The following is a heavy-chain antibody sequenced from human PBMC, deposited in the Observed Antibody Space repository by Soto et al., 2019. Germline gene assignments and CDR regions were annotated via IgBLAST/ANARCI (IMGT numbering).Heavy chain of an antibody. CDR2: INHSGST. Sequence: TSETLSLTCAVYGGSFSGYYWSWIRQPPGKGLEWIGEINHSGSTNYNPSLKSRVTISADTSKNQFSLKLSSVTAADTAVYYCARGTRKFDPWGQGTLVTVSS. D-gene: IGHD1-26*01. CDR1: GGSFSGYY. V-gene: IGHV4-34*01. J-gene: IGHJ5*02. CDR3: ARGTRKFDP.